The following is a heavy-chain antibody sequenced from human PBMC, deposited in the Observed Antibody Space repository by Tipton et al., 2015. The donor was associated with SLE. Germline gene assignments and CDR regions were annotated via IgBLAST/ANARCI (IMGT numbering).Heavy chain of an antibody. V-gene: IGHV3-7*01. D-gene: IGHD5/OR15-5a*01. J-gene: IGHJ2*01. Sequence: SLRLSCAASGFTFSMYWMSWFRQAPGKGLEWVAGIKQDGSEKNYVDSVKGRFTISRDNAETSLYLQINTLRAEDTAVYYYARDQGVSNTGNWHFDLWGRGTLVTVSS. CDR2: IKQDGSEK. CDR3: ARDQGVSNTGNWHFDL. CDR1: GFTFSMYW.